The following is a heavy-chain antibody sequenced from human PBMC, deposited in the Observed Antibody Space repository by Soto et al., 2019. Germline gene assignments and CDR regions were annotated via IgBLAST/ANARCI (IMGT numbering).Heavy chain of an antibody. V-gene: IGHV1-18*04. CDR2: ISAYNGNT. CDR3: AREGLLVVVVASVYYYYGMDV. J-gene: IGHJ6*02. CDR1: GYTFTSYG. D-gene: IGHD2-15*01. Sequence: QVQLVQSGAEVKKPGASVKVSCKASGYTFTSYGISWVRQAPGQGLEWMGWISAYNGNTNYAQKLQGRVTMTTDTYTSTAYMELRSLRSDDTAVYYCAREGLLVVVVASVYYYYGMDVWGQGTTVTVSS.